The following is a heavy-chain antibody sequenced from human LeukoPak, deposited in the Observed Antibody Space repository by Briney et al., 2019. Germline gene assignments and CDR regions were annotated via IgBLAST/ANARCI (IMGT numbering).Heavy chain of an antibody. Sequence: SETLSLTCTVSGGSVSSGSYYWSWIRQPPGKGLEWIGYIYHSGSTNYNPSLKGRVTISLDTSKNQFSLKLNFVTAADTAVYYCARRTRGHYDSSGYYNWFDPWGQGTLVTVSS. J-gene: IGHJ5*02. CDR1: GGSVSSGSYY. CDR2: IYHSGST. V-gene: IGHV4-61*01. CDR3: ARRTRGHYDSSGYYNWFDP. D-gene: IGHD3-22*01.